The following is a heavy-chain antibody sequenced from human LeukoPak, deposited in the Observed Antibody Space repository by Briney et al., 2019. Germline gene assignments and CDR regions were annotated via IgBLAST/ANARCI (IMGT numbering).Heavy chain of an antibody. V-gene: IGHV3-23*01. CDR2: IDSGGGT. CDR1: GFTFSNYA. CDR3: AKDHYGDYDGDY. D-gene: IGHD4-17*01. J-gene: IGHJ4*02. Sequence: GGSLRLSCAASGFTFSNYAMNWVRQAPGKGLEWVSAIDSGGGTYYADSVKGRFTISRDNSKNTLYLQMNSLRAEDTAVYYCAKDHYGDYDGDYWGQGTLVTVSS.